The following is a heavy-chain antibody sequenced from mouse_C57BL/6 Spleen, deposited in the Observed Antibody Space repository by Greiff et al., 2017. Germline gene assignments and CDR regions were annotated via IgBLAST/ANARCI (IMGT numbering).Heavy chain of an antibody. CDR3: ARRPNGYPCFAY. CDR2: IYPGSGST. Sequence: QVQLQQPGAELVKPGASVKMSCKASGYTFTSYWITWVKQRPGQGLEWIGDIYPGSGSTNYNEKFKSKATLTVDTSSSTAYMQLSSLTSEDSAVYYCARRPNGYPCFAYWGQGTLVTVSA. V-gene: IGHV1-55*01. D-gene: IGHD2-2*01. CDR1: GYTFTSYW. J-gene: IGHJ3*01.